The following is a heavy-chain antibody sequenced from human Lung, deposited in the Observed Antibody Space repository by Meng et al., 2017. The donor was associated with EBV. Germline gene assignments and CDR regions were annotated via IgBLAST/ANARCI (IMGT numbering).Heavy chain of an antibody. V-gene: IGHV4-4*02. CDR2: SYHSGST. Sequence: VQSQESGPRLVKPSGTLCLPCAVSGGSISSSNWWSWVRQPPGKGLEWIGESYHSGSTNYNPSLKSRVTISVDKSKNQFSLKLSSVTAADTAVYYCAKEGGSGPLDYWGQGTLVTVSS. J-gene: IGHJ4*02. CDR3: AKEGGSGPLDY. D-gene: IGHD6-19*01. CDR1: GGSISSSNW.